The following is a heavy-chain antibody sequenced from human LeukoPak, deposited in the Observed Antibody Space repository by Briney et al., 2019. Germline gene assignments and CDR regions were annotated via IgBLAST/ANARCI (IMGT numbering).Heavy chain of an antibody. J-gene: IGHJ6*03. D-gene: IGHD3-9*01. CDR1: GYTFSSYD. Sequence: ASVKVSCKASGYTFSSYDINWVRQATGQGLEWMGWMNPSSGNTGYAQKLQGRVTMTRNTSISTAYMELSSLRSDDTAVYYCARRVLLYDILTAYSRYYSSYMDVWGRGTTVTVSS. CDR2: MNPSSGNT. CDR3: ARRVLLYDILTAYSRYYSSYMDV. V-gene: IGHV1-8*01.